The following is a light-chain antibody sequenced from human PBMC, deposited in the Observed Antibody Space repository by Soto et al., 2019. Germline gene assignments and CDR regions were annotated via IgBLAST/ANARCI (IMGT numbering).Light chain of an antibody. CDR3: QQHGNSPWT. Sequence: EIVLTQSPATLSLSPGERATLSCRASQSVSSYLACCHQKHGRAPRLLIYDASTRTTGIPARFSGSGSGTDFTLTISRLEPEDLAVYSCQQHGNSPWTFGHGTKVDIK. J-gene: IGKJ1*01. V-gene: IGKV3-11*01. CDR1: QSVSSY. CDR2: DAS.